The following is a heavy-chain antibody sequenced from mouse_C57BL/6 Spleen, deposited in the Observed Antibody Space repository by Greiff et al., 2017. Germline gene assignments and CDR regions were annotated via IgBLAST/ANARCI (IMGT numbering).Heavy chain of an antibody. CDR1: GYTFTDYY. CDR3: AKGIYYGNYKGIEDY. CDR2: INPNNGGT. Sequence: EVQLQQSGPELVKPGASVKISCKASGYTFTDYYMNWVKQSHGKSLEWIGDINPNNGGTSYNQKFKGKATLTVDKSSSTAYMELRSLTSEDSAVYYCAKGIYYGNYKGIEDYWGQGTTLTVSS. D-gene: IGHD2-1*01. V-gene: IGHV1-26*01. J-gene: IGHJ2*01.